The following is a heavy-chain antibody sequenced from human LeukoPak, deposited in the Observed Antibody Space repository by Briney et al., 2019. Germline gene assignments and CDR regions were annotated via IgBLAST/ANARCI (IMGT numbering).Heavy chain of an antibody. V-gene: IGHV3-7*01. CDR1: GFTFTSYW. Sequence: SGGSLRLSCAASGFTFTSYWMSWVGQAPGKGAQWLAIIKQDGNEKYYVDSVSGRFTISRDNAKNSLYLQMNSLRAEDTAVYYCARTVRGRYYDSSGYPDHWGQGTLVTVSS. CDR2: IKQDGNEK. J-gene: IGHJ5*02. CDR3: ARTVRGRYYDSSGYPDH. D-gene: IGHD3-22*01.